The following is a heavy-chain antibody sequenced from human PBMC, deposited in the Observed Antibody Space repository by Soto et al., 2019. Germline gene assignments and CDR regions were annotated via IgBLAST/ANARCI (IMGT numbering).Heavy chain of an antibody. Sequence: QVQLVQSGAEVRKPGASVKVSCKASGYTFSDYYIHCVRQAPGQGLEWMGWINPNSGGTKYAPKFQGGVPMTRDTSITTAYMELSMLRSGDTAVYYCAREPATAKPEGVDFWGQGTLVTVSS. CDR3: AREPATAKPEGVDF. CDR2: INPNSGGT. CDR1: GYTFSDYY. D-gene: IGHD2-21*02. J-gene: IGHJ4*02. V-gene: IGHV1-2*02.